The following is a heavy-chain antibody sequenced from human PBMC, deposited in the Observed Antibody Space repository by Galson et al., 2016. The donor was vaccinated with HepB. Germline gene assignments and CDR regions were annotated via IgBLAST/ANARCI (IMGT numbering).Heavy chain of an antibody. V-gene: IGHV3-9*01. CDR2: ISWNSGSI. CDR1: GFNFDDYG. Sequence: SLRLSCAGSGFNFDDYGMHWVRQSPGKGPEWVSGISWNSGSIGYADSVKGRFTISRDNAKSSLYLQMSGLRPNDTAFYYCATTRLLDNWGQGILVTVSS. D-gene: IGHD1-14*01. CDR3: ATTRLLDN. J-gene: IGHJ4*02.